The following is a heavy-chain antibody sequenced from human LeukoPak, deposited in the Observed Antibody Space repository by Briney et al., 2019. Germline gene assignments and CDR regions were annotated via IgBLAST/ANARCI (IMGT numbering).Heavy chain of an antibody. V-gene: IGHV3-9*03. D-gene: IGHD6-19*01. CDR3: AKGGGIAVAGTFDY. CDR2: ISWNSGSI. J-gene: IGHJ4*02. CDR1: GFTFDDYA. Sequence: PGGSLRLSCAASGFTFDDYAVHWVRQAPGKGLEWVSGISWNSGSIGYADSVKGRFTISRDNAKNSLYLQMNSLRAEDMALYYCAKGGGIAVAGTFDYWGQGTLVTVSS.